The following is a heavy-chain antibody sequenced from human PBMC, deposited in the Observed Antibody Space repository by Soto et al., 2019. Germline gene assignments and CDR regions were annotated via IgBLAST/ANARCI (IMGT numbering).Heavy chain of an antibody. J-gene: IGHJ6*02. D-gene: IGHD2-2*01. CDR3: ARRSNSYLISAARYYYYYYGMDV. CDR1: GYTFTSYA. Sequence: ASVKVSCKASGYTFTSYAMNWVRQAPGQGLEWMGWINTNTGNPTYAQGFTGRFVFSLDTSVSTAYLQICSLKAEDTAVYYCARRSNSYLISAARYYYYYYGMDVWGQGTTVTVSS. V-gene: IGHV7-4-1*01. CDR2: INTNTGNP.